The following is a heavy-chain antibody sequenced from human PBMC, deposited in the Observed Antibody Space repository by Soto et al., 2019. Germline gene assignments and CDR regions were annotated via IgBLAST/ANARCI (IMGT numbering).Heavy chain of an antibody. CDR2: MNPNSGNT. J-gene: IGHJ1*01. Sequence: QVQLVQSGAEVKKPGASVKVSCKASGYTFTSYDINWVRQATGQGLEWMGWMNPNSGNTGYAQKFQGRITMTRNTSRSTAYMELSSLRSEDTVVYYCARSTNDYGERHWGQGTLVNVPS. D-gene: IGHD4-17*01. V-gene: IGHV1-8*01. CDR1: GYTFTSYD. CDR3: ARSTNDYGERH.